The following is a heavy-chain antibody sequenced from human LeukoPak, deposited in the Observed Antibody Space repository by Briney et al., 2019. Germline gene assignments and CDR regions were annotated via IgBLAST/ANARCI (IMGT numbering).Heavy chain of an antibody. CDR2: IYHSGST. J-gene: IGHJ4*02. D-gene: IGHD6-13*01. CDR1: CGSISSSNW. CDR3: ARAWHRSSWYTLDY. Sequence: PSGTLSLTCAVSCGSISSSNWWSWVRQPPGKGLEWIGEIYHSGSTNYNPSLKSRVTISVDKSKNQFSLKLSSVTAADTAVYYCARAWHRSSWYTLDYWGQETLVTVSS. V-gene: IGHV4-4*02.